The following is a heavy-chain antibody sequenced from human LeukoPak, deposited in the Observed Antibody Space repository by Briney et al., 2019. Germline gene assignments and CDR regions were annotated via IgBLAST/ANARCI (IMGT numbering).Heavy chain of an antibody. Sequence: SVKVSCKASGGTFSSYAISWVRQAPGQGLEWMGGIIPIFSTANYAQKFQGRVTITADESTSTAYMELSSLRSEDTAVYYCARESSGIAAAGYLFDPWGQGTLVTVSS. CDR1: GGTFSSYA. V-gene: IGHV1-69*13. CDR2: IIPIFSTA. J-gene: IGHJ5*02. CDR3: ARESSGIAAAGYLFDP. D-gene: IGHD6-13*01.